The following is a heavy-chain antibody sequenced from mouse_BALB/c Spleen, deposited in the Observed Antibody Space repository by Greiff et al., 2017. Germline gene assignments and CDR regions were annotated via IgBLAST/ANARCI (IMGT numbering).Heavy chain of an antibody. CDR1: GYTFTSYW. V-gene: IGHV1S127*01. Sequence: VQLQQPGAELVKPGASVKMSCKASGYTFTSYWMHWVKQRPGQGLEWIGVIDPSDSYTSYNQKFKGKATLTVDTSSSTAYMQLSSLTSEDSAVYYCTRERGYDRGYWYFDVWGAGTTVTVSS. D-gene: IGHD2-14*01. CDR3: TRERGYDRGYWYFDV. CDR2: IDPSDSYT. J-gene: IGHJ1*01.